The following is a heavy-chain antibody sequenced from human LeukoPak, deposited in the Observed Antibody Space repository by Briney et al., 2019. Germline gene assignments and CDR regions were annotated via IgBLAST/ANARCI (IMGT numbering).Heavy chain of an antibody. D-gene: IGHD5-12*01. Sequence: GASVKVSCKASGYTFTGYYMHWVRQAPGQGLEWMGWINPNSGGTNYAQKFQGRVTMTRDTSISTAYMELGRLRSDDTAVYYCARAWLRLNPYFDYWGQGTLVTVSS. V-gene: IGHV1-2*02. CDR1: GYTFTGYY. CDR3: ARAWLRLNPYFDY. J-gene: IGHJ4*02. CDR2: INPNSGGT.